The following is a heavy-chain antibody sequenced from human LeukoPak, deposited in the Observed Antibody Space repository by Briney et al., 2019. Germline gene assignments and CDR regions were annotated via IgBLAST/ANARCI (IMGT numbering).Heavy chain of an antibody. CDR1: GFTFSNAW. CDR2: IKSKTDGGTT. D-gene: IGHD3-9*01. CDR3: TTGPITISRVDPG. V-gene: IGHV3-15*01. Sequence: GGSLRLSCAASGFTFSNAWMSWVRQAPGKGLEWVGRIKSKTDGGTTDYAAPVKGRFTISRDDSKNTLYLQMNSLKTEDTAVYYCTTGPITISRVDPGWGQGTLVTVSS. J-gene: IGHJ4*02.